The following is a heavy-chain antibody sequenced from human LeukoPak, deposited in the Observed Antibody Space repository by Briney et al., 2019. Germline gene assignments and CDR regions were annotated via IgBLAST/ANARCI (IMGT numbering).Heavy chain of an antibody. CDR1: GYTFTGYY. CDR3: AREEGGGDFNWFDP. D-gene: IGHD2-21*02. Sequence: ASVKVSCKASGYTFTGYYMHWVQQAPGQGLEWMGWINPNSGGTNYAQKFQGRVTMTRNTAISTAYMELSRLRSDDTAVYYCAREEGGGDFNWFDPWGQGTLVTVSS. J-gene: IGHJ5*02. V-gene: IGHV1-2*02. CDR2: INPNSGGT.